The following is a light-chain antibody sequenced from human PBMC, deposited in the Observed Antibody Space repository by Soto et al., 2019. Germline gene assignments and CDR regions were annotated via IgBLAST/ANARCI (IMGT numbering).Light chain of an antibody. Sequence: DIQLTQSPSFLSASIGDRVTITCRASQGVNNYLAWYQQKPGKAPKLLIDAASTLQSGVPSSFSGSGSGTEFTLTISSLQPEDFATYYCQQLNSYPRTFGGGTKVEIK. V-gene: IGKV1-9*01. J-gene: IGKJ4*01. CDR2: AAS. CDR1: QGVNNY. CDR3: QQLNSYPRT.